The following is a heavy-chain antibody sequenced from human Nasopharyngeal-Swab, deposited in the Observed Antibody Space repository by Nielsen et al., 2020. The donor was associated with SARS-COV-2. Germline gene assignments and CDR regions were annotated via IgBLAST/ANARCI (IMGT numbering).Heavy chain of an antibody. D-gene: IGHD4-11*01. CDR3: ASHYNDYIVPVAVDY. CDR2: ISGNSNYI. J-gene: IGHJ4*02. V-gene: IGHV3-21*01. CDR1: GFSFSTYN. Sequence: GESLKISCTASGFSFSTYNMNWVRQAPGKGLEWVPSISGNSNYIYYADSVKGRFTISRDNARNSLYLQMDSLRAEDTAVYYCASHYNDYIVPVAVDYWGQGALVTVSS.